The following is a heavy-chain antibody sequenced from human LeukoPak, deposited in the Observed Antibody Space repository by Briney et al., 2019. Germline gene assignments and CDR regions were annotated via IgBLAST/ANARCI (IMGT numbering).Heavy chain of an antibody. CDR2: ISAYNGNT. D-gene: IGHD6-13*01. CDR1: GYTFTSSG. Sequence: ASVKVSCKASGYTFTSSGISWVRQAPGQGLEWMGWISAYNGNTNYAQKPQGRVTMTTDTSTSTAYMELRSLRSDDTAVYYCARGIAAAVDFDYWGQGTLVTVSS. V-gene: IGHV1-18*01. J-gene: IGHJ4*02. CDR3: ARGIAAAVDFDY.